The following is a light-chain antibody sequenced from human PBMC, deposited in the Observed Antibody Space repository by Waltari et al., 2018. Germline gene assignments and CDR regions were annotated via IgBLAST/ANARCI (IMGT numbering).Light chain of an antibody. J-gene: IGKJ1*01. CDR3: QHYVRLPAT. CDR1: QSVRGS. Sequence: EIVLTQFPGPLSLSPGERATLSCRASQSVRGSLAWYQQKAGQAPRLLIYGASSRATGIPDRFSGSGSGTDFSLTISRLEPEDFAVYYCQHYVRLPATFGQGTKVEI. V-gene: IGKV3-20*01. CDR2: GAS.